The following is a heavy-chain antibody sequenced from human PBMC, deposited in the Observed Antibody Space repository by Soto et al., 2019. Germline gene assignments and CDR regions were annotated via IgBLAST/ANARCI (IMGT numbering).Heavy chain of an antibody. CDR3: ASVLGGSDQSGGDSPFYY. D-gene: IGHD1-26*01. Sequence: QVQLVESGGGVVQPGRSLRLSCAASGFTFSSYAMHWVRQAPGKGLEWVAVISYDGSNKYYADSVKGRFTISRDNSKNTLYLQMNSLRAEDTAVYYCASVLGGSDQSGGDSPFYYWGQGTLVTVSS. J-gene: IGHJ4*02. CDR1: GFTFSSYA. V-gene: IGHV3-30-3*01. CDR2: ISYDGSNK.